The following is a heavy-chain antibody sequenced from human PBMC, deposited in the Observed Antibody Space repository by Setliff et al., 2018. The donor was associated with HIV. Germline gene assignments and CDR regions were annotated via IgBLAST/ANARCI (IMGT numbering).Heavy chain of an antibody. CDR1: GFTFNNYA. Sequence: PGGSLRLSCAASGFTFNNYAMSWVRQAPGKRLEWVSTISNSGDSTFHVDSVKGRFTISRDNSKNTVYLEMNSLRAEDTAVYYCAKDPPGFSHFLDYWGQGTLVTVSS. J-gene: IGHJ4*02. V-gene: IGHV3-23*01. CDR3: AKDPPGFSHFLDY. CDR2: ISNSGDST.